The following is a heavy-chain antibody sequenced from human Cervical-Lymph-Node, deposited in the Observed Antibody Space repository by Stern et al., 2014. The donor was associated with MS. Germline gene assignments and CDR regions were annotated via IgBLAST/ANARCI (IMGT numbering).Heavy chain of an antibody. CDR3: ARQRYFDY. V-gene: IGHV5-51*01. J-gene: IGHJ4*02. CDR1: GYTFTSYW. Sequence: VQLVESGPEVKRPGESLKISRQASGYTFTSYWIGWVRQMPGKGLEWIAIIFPGGSDIRYSPSFQGQVTISADKSSSTAYLQWNNLKASDTAIYYCARQRYFDYWGQGTLVTVSS. CDR2: IFPGGSDI.